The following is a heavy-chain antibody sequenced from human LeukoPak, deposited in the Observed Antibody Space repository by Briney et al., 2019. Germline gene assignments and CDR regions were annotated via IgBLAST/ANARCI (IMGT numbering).Heavy chain of an antibody. CDR2: IYTSGST. J-gene: IGHJ3*02. V-gene: IGHV4-4*07. CDR3: ARGSYYDSSGYYVLAAFDI. CDR1: GGSISSYY. Sequence: SETLSLTCTVSGGSISSYYWSWIRQPAGKGLEWIGRIYTSGSTNYNPSLKSRVTISVDTSKNQFSLKLGSVTAADTAVYYCARGSYYDSSGYYVLAAFDIWGQGTMVTVSS. D-gene: IGHD3-22*01.